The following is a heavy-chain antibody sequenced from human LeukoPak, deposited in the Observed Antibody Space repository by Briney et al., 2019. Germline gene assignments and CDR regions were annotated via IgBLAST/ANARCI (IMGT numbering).Heavy chain of an antibody. CDR1: GGTFSSYA. CDR3: ANPEAGTGPYDALDI. D-gene: IGHD6-13*01. J-gene: IGHJ3*02. CDR2: IIPILGIA. Sequence: ASVKVSCKASGGTFSSYAISWVRQAPGQGLEWMGRIIPILGIANYAQKFQGRVTITADKSTSTAYMELSSLRSEDTAVYYCANPEAGTGPYDALDIWGQGTMVTVSS. V-gene: IGHV1-69*04.